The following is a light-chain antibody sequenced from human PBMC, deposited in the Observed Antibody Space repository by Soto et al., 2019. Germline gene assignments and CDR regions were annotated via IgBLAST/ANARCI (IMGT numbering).Light chain of an antibody. CDR2: AAS. CDR1: QGITNH. J-gene: IGKJ1*01. Sequence: DIPMTQSPSSLSASVGDRVTFSCRASQGITNHLAWYQQKPGKVPKLLIYAASTLQSGVPSRFSGSGSGTDFTLTISTLHPEDVATYFCQNYNSALWTFGQGTKVEI. V-gene: IGKV1-27*01. CDR3: QNYNSALWT.